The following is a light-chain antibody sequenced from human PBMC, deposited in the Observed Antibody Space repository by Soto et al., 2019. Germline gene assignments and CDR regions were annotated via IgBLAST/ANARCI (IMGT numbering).Light chain of an antibody. J-gene: IGKJ1*01. V-gene: IGKV1-12*01. Sequence: DIQMTQSPSSVSTSVGDRVTITCRASQGISSWLAWFQQQPGKAPKLLIYKASNLQTGVPSRFSGSGSGTDFTLTISSLQPEDFGTYYCQQGYSTAWTFGQGTKVEMK. CDR2: KAS. CDR1: QGISSW. CDR3: QQGYSTAWT.